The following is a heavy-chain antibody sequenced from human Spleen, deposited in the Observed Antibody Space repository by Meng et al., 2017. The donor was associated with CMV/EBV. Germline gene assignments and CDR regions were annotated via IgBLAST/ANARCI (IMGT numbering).Heavy chain of an antibody. CDR1: GFTVSSKY. J-gene: IGHJ4*02. D-gene: IGHD3-16*02. Sequence: GESLKISCAASGFTVSSKYMSWVRQAPGKGLEWVSVIFTDGNTYYADSVKGRFTISRDTSKNTVYVQMNSLRAEDTAVYYCATSSWDYWGQGTLVTVSS. CDR3: ATSSWDY. CDR2: IFTDGNT. V-gene: IGHV3-66*02.